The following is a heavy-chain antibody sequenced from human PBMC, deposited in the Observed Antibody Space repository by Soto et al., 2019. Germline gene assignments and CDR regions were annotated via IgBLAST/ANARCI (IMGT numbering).Heavy chain of an antibody. CDR1: GYTFNFYD. CDR2: MNPNSGNT. D-gene: IGHD3-10*01. CDR3: AILYGSGSFYYGMDV. V-gene: IGHV1-8*02. Sequence: ASVKVSFKASGYTFNFYDINWVRQATGQGLEWMGWMNPNSGNTGYAQKFQGRVTMTRNTSISTAYMELSSLRSEDTAVYYCAILYGSGSFYYGMDVWGQGTTVTVSS. J-gene: IGHJ6*02.